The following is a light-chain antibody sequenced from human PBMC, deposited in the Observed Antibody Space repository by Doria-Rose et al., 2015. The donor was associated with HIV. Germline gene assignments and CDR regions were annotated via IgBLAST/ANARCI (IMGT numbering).Light chain of an antibody. CDR1: QSFSSTY. CDR2: DGS. V-gene: IGKV3-20*01. Sequence: TQSPGTLSLSPGERATLSCRASQSFSSTYLAWYQQKPGQAPSLLIYDGSTRATGIPDRSSASGSGTDFTLTISRLEPEDFALYYCHQYGTSWTFGQGTEVEI. CDR3: HQYGTSWT. J-gene: IGKJ1*01.